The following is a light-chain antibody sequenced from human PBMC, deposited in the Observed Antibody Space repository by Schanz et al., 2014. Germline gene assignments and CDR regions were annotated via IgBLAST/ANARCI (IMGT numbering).Light chain of an antibody. Sequence: QSVLTQPPSASGTPGQRVTISCSGSSSNIGSNYVYWYQQVPGTAPKLLIYRNSQRPSGVSDRFSGSKSATSASLAITGLQADDEADYYCHSFDSSLSASVFGGGTKLTVL. V-gene: IGLV1-47*01. CDR2: RNS. CDR1: SSNIGSNY. J-gene: IGLJ3*02. CDR3: HSFDSSLSASV.